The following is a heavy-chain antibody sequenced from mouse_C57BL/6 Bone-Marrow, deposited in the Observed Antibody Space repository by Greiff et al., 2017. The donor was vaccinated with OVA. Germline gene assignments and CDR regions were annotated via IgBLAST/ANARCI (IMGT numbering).Heavy chain of an antibody. CDR1: GFSLTSYG. CDR3: AKTGCSTTVVATLDWYFDV. J-gene: IGHJ1*03. D-gene: IGHD1-1*01. Sequence: QVQLKQSGPGLVQPSQSLSITCTVSGFSLTSYGVHWVRQPPGKGLAWLGVIWSGGSTDYTAAFISRLSISKDNSKSQVFFKMNSLQEDDTAIYYCAKTGCSTTVVATLDWYFDVWGTGTTVTVSS. V-gene: IGHV2-4*01. CDR2: IWSGGST.